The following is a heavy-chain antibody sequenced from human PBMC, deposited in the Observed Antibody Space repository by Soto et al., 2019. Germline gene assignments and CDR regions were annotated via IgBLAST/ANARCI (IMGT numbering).Heavy chain of an antibody. CDR1: GYTFTSYD. J-gene: IGHJ3*02. CDR3: ARWGDKYCRSTICYFRAFDI. V-gene: IGHV1-8*01. Sequence: QVQLVQSGAEVKKPGASVKVSCKASGYTFTSYDINWVRQATGQGLAWMGWRNPSSGNTGYAHKFQGRVTLTRNTSISTAYMELSSLRSEHTDVYYCARWGDKYCRSTICYFRAFDIWGQGTMVTVSS. CDR2: RNPSSGNT. D-gene: IGHD2-2*01.